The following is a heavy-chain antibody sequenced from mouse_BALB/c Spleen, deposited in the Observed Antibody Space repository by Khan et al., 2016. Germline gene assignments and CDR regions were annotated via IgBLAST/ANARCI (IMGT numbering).Heavy chain of an antibody. Sequence: QIQLVQSGPELKKPGETVKISCKASGYTFTNYGMNWVKQAPGKGLMWMGWINTYTGEPTYADDFKGRFAFSLETSASTAYLQINNHQKEDLATYSCARRMGHSAYCDVWGAGTTVTVSS. J-gene: IGHJ1*01. D-gene: IGHD6-1*01. CDR1: GYTFTNYG. CDR3: ARRMGHSAYCDV. CDR2: INTYTGEP. V-gene: IGHV9-1*02.